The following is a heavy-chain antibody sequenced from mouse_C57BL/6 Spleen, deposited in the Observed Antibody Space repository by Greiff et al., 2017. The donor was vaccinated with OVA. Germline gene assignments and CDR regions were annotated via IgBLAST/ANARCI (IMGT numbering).Heavy chain of an antibody. Sequence: VQLQQSGAELVRPGASVTLSCKASGYTFTDYEMHWVKQTPVHGLEWIGAIDPETGGTAYTQKFKGKAILTADKSSSTAYMELRSLTSEDSAVYYCTRGLDGYFDYWGQGTTLTVSS. J-gene: IGHJ2*01. CDR1: GYTFTDYE. CDR2: IDPETGGT. D-gene: IGHD2-3*01. V-gene: IGHV1-15*01. CDR3: TRGLDGYFDY.